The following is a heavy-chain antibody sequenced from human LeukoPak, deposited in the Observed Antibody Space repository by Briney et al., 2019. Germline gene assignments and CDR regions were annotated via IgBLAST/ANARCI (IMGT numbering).Heavy chain of an antibody. Sequence: SETLSLTCTVSGGSISSSSYYWGWIRQPPGKGLEWIGSIYYGGSTYYNPSLKSRVTISVDTSKNQFSLKLSSVTAADTAVYYCARPRIYGDYYYYYYMDVWGKGTTVTVSS. CDR3: ARPRIYGDYYYYYYMDV. J-gene: IGHJ6*03. CDR2: IYYGGST. V-gene: IGHV4-39*01. CDR1: GGSISSSSYY. D-gene: IGHD4-17*01.